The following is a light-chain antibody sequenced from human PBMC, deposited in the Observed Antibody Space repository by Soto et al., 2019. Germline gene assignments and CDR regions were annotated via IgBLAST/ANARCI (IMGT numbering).Light chain of an antibody. J-gene: IGKJ2*01. CDR3: HQRDCTRV. Sequence: IQMTHSPSSLSASVGDRVTITGRASQSIRRVLYWYQQKRGKAPKLLIYGASSLQSGGPSRFSGCGSGTDFTLTISSLQAEDFAPYYCHQRDCTRVFGQGTKLEIK. CDR1: QSIRRV. CDR2: GAS. V-gene: IGKV1-39*01.